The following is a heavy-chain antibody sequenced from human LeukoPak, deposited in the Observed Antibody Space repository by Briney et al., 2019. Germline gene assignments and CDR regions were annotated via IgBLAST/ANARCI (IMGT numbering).Heavy chain of an antibody. J-gene: IGHJ4*02. D-gene: IGHD6-13*01. CDR2: ISSSSTYI. CDR1: GFTFSSYS. Sequence: PGGSLRLSCAASGFTFSSYSMNWVRQAPGKGLEWVSSISSSSTYIYYADSAKGRFTISRDNAKNSLYLQMNSLRAEDTAVYYCAGGIAAAGTNYFDYWGQGTLVTVSS. CDR3: AGGIAAAGTNYFDY. V-gene: IGHV3-21*01.